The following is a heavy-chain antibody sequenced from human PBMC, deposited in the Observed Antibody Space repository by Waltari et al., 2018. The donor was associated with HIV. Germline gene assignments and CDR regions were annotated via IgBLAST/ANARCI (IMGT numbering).Heavy chain of an antibody. CDR1: GGSISSGEYY. J-gene: IGHJ4*02. V-gene: IGHV4-30-4*01. CDR2: IYSSGST. Sequence: QVQLQESGPGLVKPSQTLSLTCTVPGGSISSGEYYWSWIGQPPGKGLEWIGYIYSSGSTYYNPSLKSRVTISVDTPKNQFSLKLSSVTAADTAVYYCARVRGPYDSSGYFQYYFDYWGQGTLVTVSS. D-gene: IGHD3-22*01. CDR3: ARVRGPYDSSGYFQYYFDY.